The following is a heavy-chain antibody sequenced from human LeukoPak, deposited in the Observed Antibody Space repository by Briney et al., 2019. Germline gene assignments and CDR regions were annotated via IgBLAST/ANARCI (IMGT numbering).Heavy chain of an antibody. D-gene: IGHD5-18*01. V-gene: IGHV4-39*07. Sequence: SETLSLTCTVSGGSISSSSYYWGWIRQPPGKGLEWIGEINHSGSTNYNPSLKSRVTISVDTSKNQFSLKLSSVTAADTAVYYCARVVGLWPKYYFDYWGQGTLVTVSS. J-gene: IGHJ4*02. CDR2: INHSGST. CDR3: ARVVGLWPKYYFDY. CDR1: GGSISSSSYY.